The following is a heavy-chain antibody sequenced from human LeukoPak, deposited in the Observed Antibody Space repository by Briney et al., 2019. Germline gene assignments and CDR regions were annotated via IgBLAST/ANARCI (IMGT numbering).Heavy chain of an antibody. CDR2: IWHDGSNT. J-gene: IGHJ4*02. CDR1: GFPFSTYG. V-gene: IGHV3-33*01. CDR3: ARGGFSIAVAAPDH. Sequence: PGRSLRLSCAASGFPFSTYGMHWVRQAPGKGLEWVAVIWHDGSNTYYADSMKGRFTISRDNSKSTLHLQVDSLRAEDTAIYFCARGGFSIAVAAPDHWGQGTLVTVSS. D-gene: IGHD6-19*01.